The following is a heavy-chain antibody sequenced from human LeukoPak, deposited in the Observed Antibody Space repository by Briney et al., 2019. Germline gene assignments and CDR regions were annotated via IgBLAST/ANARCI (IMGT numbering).Heavy chain of an antibody. D-gene: IGHD3-9*01. CDR2: IWYDGSHK. Sequence: GGSLRLSCAASGFTFSSYAMHWVRQAPGKGLEWVAVIWYDGSHKYYADSVKGRFTISRDNSKNTLYLQMNSLRAEDTAVYYCARGVTGYLYDAFDIWGQGTMVTVSS. CDR1: GFTFSSYA. CDR3: ARGVTGYLYDAFDI. V-gene: IGHV3-33*01. J-gene: IGHJ3*02.